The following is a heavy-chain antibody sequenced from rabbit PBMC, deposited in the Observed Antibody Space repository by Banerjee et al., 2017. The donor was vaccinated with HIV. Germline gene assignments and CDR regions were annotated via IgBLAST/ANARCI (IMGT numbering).Heavy chain of an antibody. CDR3: ARDLAGVIGWNFNL. CDR1: GFSFSSSYY. J-gene: IGHJ4*01. D-gene: IGHD4-1*01. CDR2: IDAGSSGST. Sequence: QSLEESGGGLVQPEGSLTLTCTASGFSFSSSYYMCWVRQAPGKGLDWIACIDAGSSGSTYYASWAKGRFTISKTSSTTVTLQMTSLTAADTATYFCARDLAGVIGWNFNLWGPGTLVTVS. V-gene: IGHV1S40*01.